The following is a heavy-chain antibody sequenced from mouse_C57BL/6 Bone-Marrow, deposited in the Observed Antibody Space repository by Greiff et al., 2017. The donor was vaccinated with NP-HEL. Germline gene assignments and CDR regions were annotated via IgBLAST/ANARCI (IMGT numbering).Heavy chain of an antibody. CDR2: ISSGGSYT. Sequence: EVQLVESGGDLVKPGGSLKLSCAASGFTFSSYGMSWVRQTPDKRLEWVATISSGGSYTYYPDSVKGRFTISRDNAKNTLYLQMSSLKSEDTAMYYCARQGSPLYAMDYSGQGTSVTVSS. CDR1: GFTFSSYG. CDR3: ARQGSPLYAMDY. J-gene: IGHJ4*01. V-gene: IGHV5-6*01.